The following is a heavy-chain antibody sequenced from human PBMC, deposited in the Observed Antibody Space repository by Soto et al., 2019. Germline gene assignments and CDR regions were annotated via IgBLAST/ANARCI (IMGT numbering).Heavy chain of an antibody. CDR1: GYTFTIYG. Sequence: ASVKVSCKASGYTFTIYGISWVRQAPGQGLEWMGWISAYNGNTNYAQKLQGRVTMTTDTSTSTAYMELRSLRSDDTAVYYCARFTASQLLYYYYYMDVWGKGTTVTVSS. J-gene: IGHJ6*03. V-gene: IGHV1-18*01. CDR3: ARFTASQLLYYYYYMDV. CDR2: ISAYNGNT. D-gene: IGHD2-2*01.